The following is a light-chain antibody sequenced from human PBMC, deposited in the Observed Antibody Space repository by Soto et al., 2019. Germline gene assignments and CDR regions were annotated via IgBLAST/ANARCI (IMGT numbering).Light chain of an antibody. CDR1: QSVSSY. V-gene: IGKV3-11*01. J-gene: IGKJ4*01. Sequence: TEAPAPLTLSPGERATLSCTASQSVSSYLAWYQQKPGQAPRLLIYDASNRATGIPARFSGSGSGTDFTLTISSLEPEDFAVYYCQQRSNWPLTFGGGTKVDIK. CDR2: DAS. CDR3: QQRSNWPLT.